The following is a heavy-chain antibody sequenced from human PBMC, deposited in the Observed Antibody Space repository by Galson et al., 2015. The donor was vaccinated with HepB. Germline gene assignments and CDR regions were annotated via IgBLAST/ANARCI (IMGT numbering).Heavy chain of an antibody. CDR2: TYYRSKWYK. V-gene: IGHV6-1*01. CDR1: GDSVSSNSAV. CDR3: AYGVDV. Sequence: CAISGDSVSSNSAVWNRIRQSPSRDLEWLGRTYYRSKWYKDYALFVKSRITINADTSRNQISLQLNSMTPEDTAVYYCAYGVDVWGQGTTVTVSS. J-gene: IGHJ6*02.